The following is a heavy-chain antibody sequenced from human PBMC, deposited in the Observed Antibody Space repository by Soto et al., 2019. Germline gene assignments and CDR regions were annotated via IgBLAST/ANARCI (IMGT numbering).Heavy chain of an antibody. CDR3: ASAISEGVQRVGSCYSCETSIYYSYGLEV. J-gene: IGHJ6*02. CDR1: GGTFSSYA. CDR2: IIPIFGSA. D-gene: IGHD2-15*01. V-gene: IGHV1-69*01. Sequence: QVQLVQSGAEVKQPASSVKVSCKASGGTFSSYAISWVRQAPGQGLEWMGGIIPIFGSASYAQKFQGRVTITADESPSSAYMGLMSLRSEDTAVYYCASAISEGVQRVGSCYSCETSIYYSYGLEVWGQGTTVTASS.